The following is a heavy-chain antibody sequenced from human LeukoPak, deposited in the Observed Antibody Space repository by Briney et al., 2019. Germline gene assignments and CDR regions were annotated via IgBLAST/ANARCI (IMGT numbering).Heavy chain of an antibody. D-gene: IGHD2-2*01. CDR2: IRSKANSYAT. V-gene: IGHV3-73*01. CDR3: RYCSSTSCYGGDY. J-gene: IGHJ4*02. CDR1: GFTFSGSA. Sequence: GGSLRLSCAASGFTFSGSAMHWVRQASGKGLEWVGRIRSKANSYATAYAASVNGRFTISRDDSKNTAYLQMNSLKTEDTAVYYCRYCSSTSCYGGDYWGQGTLVTVSS.